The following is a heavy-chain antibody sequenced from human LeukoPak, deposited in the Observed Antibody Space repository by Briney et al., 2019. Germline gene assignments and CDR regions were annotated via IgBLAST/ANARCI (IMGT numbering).Heavy chain of an antibody. CDR2: MNPNSGNT. D-gene: IGHD2-21*02. J-gene: IGHJ4*02. CDR3: ARGDGVVTATNYYFDY. V-gene: IGHV1-8*01. Sequence: ASVKVSCKASGYTFTSYDINWVRQATGQGLEWMGWMNPNSGNTGYAQKFQGRVTMTRNTSISTAYMGLSSLRSEDTAVYYCARGDGVVTATNYYFDYWGQGTLVTVSS. CDR1: GYTFTSYD.